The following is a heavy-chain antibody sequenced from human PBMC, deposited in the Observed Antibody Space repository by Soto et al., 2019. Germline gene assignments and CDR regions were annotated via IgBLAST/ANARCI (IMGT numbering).Heavy chain of an antibody. Sequence: GGSLRLSCATSGFTFNTYGMAWVRQAPGKGLAWVSAILSTGDRVSYVDSVKGRFTISRDNSKNTLYLQMNSLRADDTAIYYCAKYFNTGTSYTYDSWGQGTLVTVSS. CDR3: AKYFNTGTSYTYDS. V-gene: IGHV3-23*01. D-gene: IGHD1-7*01. J-gene: IGHJ4*02. CDR2: ILSTGDRV. CDR1: GFTFNTYG.